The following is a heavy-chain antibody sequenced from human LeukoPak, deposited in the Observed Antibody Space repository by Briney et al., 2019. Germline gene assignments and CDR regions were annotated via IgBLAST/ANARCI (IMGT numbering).Heavy chain of an antibody. Sequence: PSGTLSLTCAVSGGSISSSNWWSWVRQPPGKGLEWIGEIYHRGSTNYNPTLKSRVTISVDKSKNQFSLNVSSVTAADTAVYYCARFGSSGWYIDYWGQGTLVTVSS. CDR2: IYHRGST. J-gene: IGHJ4*02. V-gene: IGHV4-4*02. CDR3: ARFGSSGWYIDY. CDR1: GGSISSSNW. D-gene: IGHD6-19*01.